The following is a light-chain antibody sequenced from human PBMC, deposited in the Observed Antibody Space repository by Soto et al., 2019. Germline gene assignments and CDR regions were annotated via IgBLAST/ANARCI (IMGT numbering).Light chain of an antibody. J-gene: IGLJ2*01. CDR3: PAWDDSLNGVV. Sequence: QSVLTQPPSASGTPGQRVTISCSGSSSNIGRNTVNWYQQLPGTAPNLLIYSNNQRPSGVPDRFSGSKSGTSASLAISGLQSEDEADYYCPAWDDSLNGVVFGGGTQLTVL. CDR2: SNN. CDR1: SSNIGRNT. V-gene: IGLV1-44*01.